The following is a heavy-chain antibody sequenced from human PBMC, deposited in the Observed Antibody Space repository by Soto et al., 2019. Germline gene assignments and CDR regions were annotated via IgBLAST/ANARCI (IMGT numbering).Heavy chain of an antibody. CDR2: INHSGDT. CDR1: GGSFSGNY. D-gene: IGHD3-10*01. V-gene: IGHV4-34*02. Sequence: QVQLQQWGAGLLKPSETLSLTCAVYGGSFSGNYRSWIRQPPGKGLEWIGEINHSGDTNYNPSLKSRVTISVDTSKNQCSLKLTSVTAADTAVYYCASGRGVRGSIITTYYSYGLDVWGQGTTVTVSS. CDR3: ASGRGVRGSIITTYYSYGLDV. J-gene: IGHJ6*02.